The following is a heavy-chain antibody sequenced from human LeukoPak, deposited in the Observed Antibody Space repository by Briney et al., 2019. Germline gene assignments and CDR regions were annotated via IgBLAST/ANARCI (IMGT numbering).Heavy chain of an antibody. Sequence: PGGSLRLSCAASGFIFSAYWMHWVRQGPGKGLVWVSHIIGDGSSTNYADSVKGRFTISGDNAKNTLYLQLNSLRAEDSGVYYCTRSGDGDFDYWGQGTLVTVSS. J-gene: IGHJ4*02. D-gene: IGHD1-26*01. V-gene: IGHV3-74*01. CDR3: TRSGDGDFDY. CDR2: IIGDGSST. CDR1: GFIFSAYW.